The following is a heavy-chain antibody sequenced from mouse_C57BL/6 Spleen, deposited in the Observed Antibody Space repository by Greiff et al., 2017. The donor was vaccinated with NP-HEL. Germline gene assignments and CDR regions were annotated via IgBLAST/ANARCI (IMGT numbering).Heavy chain of an antibody. CDR1: GYAFSSSW. CDR2: IYPGDGDT. J-gene: IGHJ3*01. V-gene: IGHV1-82*01. Sequence: QVQLQQSGPELVKPGASVKISCKASGYAFSSSWMNWVKQRPGKGLEWIGRIYPGDGDTNYNGKFKGKATLTADKSSSTAYMQLSSLTSEDSAVYFCAFDSSGYGFAYWGQGTLVTVSA. D-gene: IGHD3-2*02. CDR3: AFDSSGYGFAY.